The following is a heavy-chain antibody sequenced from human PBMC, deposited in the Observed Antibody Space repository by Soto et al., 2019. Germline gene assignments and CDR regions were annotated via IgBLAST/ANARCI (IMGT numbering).Heavy chain of an antibody. V-gene: IGHV4-59*01. CDR2: IYFSGST. CDR1: GGSISSYY. CDR3: ARTLYSYGPRFDY. Sequence: SETLSLTCTVSGGSISSYYWSWIRQPPGKGLEWIGYIYFSGSTNYNPSLKSRVTISVDTSKNQFSLKLSSVTAADTAVYYCARTLYSYGPRFDYWGQGTLVTVSS. J-gene: IGHJ4*02. D-gene: IGHD5-18*01.